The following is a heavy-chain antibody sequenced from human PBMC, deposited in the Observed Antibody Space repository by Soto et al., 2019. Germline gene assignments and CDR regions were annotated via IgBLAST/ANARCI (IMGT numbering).Heavy chain of an antibody. CDR1: GGTFSTSS. CDR3: ARDVVRSTAGDS. J-gene: IGHJ4*02. V-gene: IGHV1-69*01. D-gene: IGHD2-15*01. Sequence: QLQLVQSGTEVKEPGSSVKVSCKASGGTFSTSSFVWVRQGPGQGLEWMGGIIPIFTRTNFAQKFQGRVTFSADESTRTTYMELRSLSSEDTAIYYCARDVVRSTAGDSWGQATLVTVSS. CDR2: IIPIFTRT.